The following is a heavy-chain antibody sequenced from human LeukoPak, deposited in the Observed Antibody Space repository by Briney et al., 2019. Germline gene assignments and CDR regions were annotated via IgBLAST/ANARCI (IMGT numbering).Heavy chain of an antibody. CDR1: GFTVSSNY. D-gene: IGHD3-16*02. J-gene: IGHJ1*01. CDR2: IYSGGST. V-gene: IGHV3-53*01. Sequence: TGGSLRLSCAASGFTVSSNYMSWVRQAPGKGLEWVSVIYSGGSTYYADSVKGRFTISRHNSKNTLYLQMNSLRADDTAVYFCASAQGGVILPDYFHHWGQGTLVTVSS. CDR3: ASAQGGVILPDYFHH.